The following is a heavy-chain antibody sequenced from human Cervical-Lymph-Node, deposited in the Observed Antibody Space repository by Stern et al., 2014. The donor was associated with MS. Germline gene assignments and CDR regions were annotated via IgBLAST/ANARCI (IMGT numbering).Heavy chain of an antibody. Sequence: EVQLVESGGGLVQPGGSLRLSCATSGFTFSSSSMNWVRQAPGKGLEWISYISSSSVINHADSVKGRLTISTDNAKNTLLLPMKSLRVEDAAVYYCARVHRTGWYTADYWGQGTLVTVSS. J-gene: IGHJ4*02. D-gene: IGHD6-19*01. CDR2: ISSSSVI. CDR3: ARVHRTGWYTADY. CDR1: GFTFSSSS. V-gene: IGHV3-48*01.